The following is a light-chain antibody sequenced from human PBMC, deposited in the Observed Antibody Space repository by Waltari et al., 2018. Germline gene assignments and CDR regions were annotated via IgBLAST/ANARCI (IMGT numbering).Light chain of an antibody. J-gene: IGLJ2*01. Sequence: SYVLTQPPSVSVAPGRTAKITCAGNNIASKAVPWSQQKPGQAPVLVVHDDRDRPSGIPERFSGSNSGSTATLTVSRVEAGDEADYYCQVWDTTGDHVAFGGGTKLTVL. CDR2: DDR. CDR1: NIASKA. CDR3: QVWDTTGDHVA. V-gene: IGLV3-21*02.